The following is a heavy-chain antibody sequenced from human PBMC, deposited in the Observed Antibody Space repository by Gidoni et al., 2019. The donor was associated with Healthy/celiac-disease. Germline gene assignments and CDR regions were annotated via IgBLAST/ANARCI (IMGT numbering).Heavy chain of an antibody. CDR3: ARAPHDYGDYGGLDY. J-gene: IGHJ4*02. V-gene: IGHV1-46*01. Sequence: QVQLVQSGAEVKTPGASVKVSCKASGYTFTSYYMPWVRQAPGQGIEWMGIINPSGGSTSYAQKFQGRVTMTRDTSTSTVYMELSSLRSEDTAVYYCARAPHDYGDYGGLDYWGQGTLVTVSS. CDR2: INPSGGST. CDR1: GYTFTSYY. D-gene: IGHD4-17*01.